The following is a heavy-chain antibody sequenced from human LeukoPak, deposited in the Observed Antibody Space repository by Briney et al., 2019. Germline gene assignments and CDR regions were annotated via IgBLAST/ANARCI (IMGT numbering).Heavy chain of an antibody. Sequence: GGSLRLSCAASGFTFSSYSMNWVRQAPGKGLEWVSYISSSSSTIYYADSVKGRFTISRDNAKNSLYLQMNSLRAEDTAVYYCARDVLVLLWFGELVGNAFDIWGQGTMVTVSS. V-gene: IGHV3-48*04. CDR1: GFTFSSYS. J-gene: IGHJ3*02. D-gene: IGHD3-10*01. CDR2: ISSSSSTI. CDR3: ARDVLVLLWFGELVGNAFDI.